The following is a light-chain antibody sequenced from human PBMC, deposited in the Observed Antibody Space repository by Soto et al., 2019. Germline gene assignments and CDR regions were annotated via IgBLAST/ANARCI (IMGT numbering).Light chain of an antibody. J-gene: IGLJ2*01. CDR1: SSDVGGYNY. V-gene: IGLV2-14*01. CDR2: DVS. CDR3: SSYPTRSTLVV. Sequence: QSALTQPASVSRSPGQSTTISCTGTSSDVGGYNYVSWYQQHPDKAPKHMIYDVSKRPSGVSNRFSGSKAGNTASLTISGLQAEDEADYYGSSYPTRSTLVVLGRGTKLTVL.